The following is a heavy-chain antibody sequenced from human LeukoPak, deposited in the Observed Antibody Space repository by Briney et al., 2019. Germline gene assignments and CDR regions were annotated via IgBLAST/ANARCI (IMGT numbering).Heavy chain of an antibody. CDR3: ARLNYYGSGSKYNWFDP. D-gene: IGHD3-10*01. Sequence: SGTLSLTCAVSGGSISSSNWWSWVRQPPGKGLEWIGEIYHSGSTNYNPSLKSRVTISVDRSKNQFSLKLTSVTAADTAVYYCARLNYYGSGSKYNWFDPWGQGTLVTVSS. J-gene: IGHJ5*02. CDR2: IYHSGST. CDR1: GGSISSSNW. V-gene: IGHV4-4*02.